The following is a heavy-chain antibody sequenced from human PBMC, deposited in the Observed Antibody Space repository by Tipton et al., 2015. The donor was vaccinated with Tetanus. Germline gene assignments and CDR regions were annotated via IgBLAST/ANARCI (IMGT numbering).Heavy chain of an antibody. J-gene: IGHJ6*03. CDR1: GGTFSSYA. CDR3: ARAGELLWFGELQYYYYCMDV. V-gene: IGHV1-69*01. CDR2: IIPIFGTA. D-gene: IGHD3-10*01. Sequence: QSGAEVKKPGSSVKVSCKASGGTFSSYAISWVRQAPGQGLEWMGGIIPIFGTANYAQKFQGRVTITADESTSTAYMELSSLRSEDTAVYYCARAGELLWFGELQYYYYCMDVWGKGTTVTVSS.